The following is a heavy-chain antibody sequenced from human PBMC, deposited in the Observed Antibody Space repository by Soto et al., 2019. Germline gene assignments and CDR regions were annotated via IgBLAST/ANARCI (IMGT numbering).Heavy chain of an antibody. J-gene: IGHJ4*02. Sequence: GASVKVSCKASGYTFTGYYMHWVRQAPGQGLEWMGWINPNSGGTNYAQKFQGWVTMTRDTSISTAYMELSRLRSDETAVYYCAGGEAAAGSKADYWGQGTLVTVSS. CDR3: AGGEAAAGSKADY. CDR2: INPNSGGT. CDR1: GYTFTGYY. V-gene: IGHV1-2*04. D-gene: IGHD6-13*01.